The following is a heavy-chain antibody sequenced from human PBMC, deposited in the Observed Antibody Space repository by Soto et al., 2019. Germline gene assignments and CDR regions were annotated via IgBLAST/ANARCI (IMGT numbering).Heavy chain of an antibody. CDR2: ITPIYPTT. Sequence: AASVKVSCKASGGTFYTYTFSWVRQAPGQGLEWMGSITPIYPTTNYAEKFQGRLTVTADGSTNTAYMELNSLTSDDTAVYYCARIPRYSFPTSDGLDSWGQGTLVTVSS. J-gene: IGHJ4*02. CDR3: ARIPRYSFPTSDGLDS. D-gene: IGHD5-18*01. V-gene: IGHV1-69*13. CDR1: GGTFYTYT.